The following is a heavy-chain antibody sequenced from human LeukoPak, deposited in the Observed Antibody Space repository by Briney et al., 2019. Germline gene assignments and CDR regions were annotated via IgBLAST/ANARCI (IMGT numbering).Heavy chain of an antibody. V-gene: IGHV3-7*01. CDR3: ARVVCVITFIIGGPYIDY. J-gene: IGHJ4*02. CDR1: GFTFSSYW. D-gene: IGHD3-16*01. Sequence: GGALKLFLAASGFTFSSYWMSWVRQAPGKGVEGVANIKQDGSEKEYFASVEGRFTISRDNAKNSLYVQMNSLRAEDTAVYYCARVVCVITFIIGGPYIDYWGQGTLVTVSS. CDR2: IKQDGSEK.